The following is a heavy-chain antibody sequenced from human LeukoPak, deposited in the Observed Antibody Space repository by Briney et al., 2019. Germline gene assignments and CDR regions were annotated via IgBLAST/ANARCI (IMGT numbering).Heavy chain of an antibody. D-gene: IGHD5-12*01. V-gene: IGHV3-30*04. CDR2: ISYDGSNK. CDR3: AREARGYSGYDSSYYFDY. J-gene: IGHJ4*02. CDR1: GFTFSSYA. Sequence: PGGSLRLSCAASGFTFSSYAMHWVRQAPGKGLEWVAVISYDGSNKYYADSVKGRFTISRDNSKNTLYLQMNSLRAEDTAVYYCAREARGYSGYDSSYYFDYWGQGTLVTVSS.